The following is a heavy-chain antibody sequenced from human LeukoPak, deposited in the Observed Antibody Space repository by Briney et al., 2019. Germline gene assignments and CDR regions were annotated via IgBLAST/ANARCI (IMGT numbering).Heavy chain of an antibody. CDR2: ISGSGGST. CDR3: AKGGDSSGYELFDY. D-gene: IGHD3-22*01. J-gene: IGHJ4*02. Sequence: PGGSLRLSCAASGFTFSSYAMSWVRQAPGKGLEWVSAISGSGGSTYYADSVKGRFTISRDNSKNTLYLQMNSLRAEDTAVHYCAKGGDSSGYELFDYWGQGTLVTVSS. CDR1: GFTFSSYA. V-gene: IGHV3-23*01.